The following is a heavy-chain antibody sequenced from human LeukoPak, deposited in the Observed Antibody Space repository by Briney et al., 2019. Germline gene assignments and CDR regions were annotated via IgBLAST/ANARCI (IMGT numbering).Heavy chain of an antibody. CDR1: GGSFSSYG. Sequence: SVKVSCKASGGSFSSYGISWVRQAPGQGLEWMGGIIPMLGRSNCAQKFQGRVTISTDESTSTAYMEMSSLRSEDTAVYYCAREDHTANNWFDPWGQGTLVTVSS. J-gene: IGHJ5*02. V-gene: IGHV1-69*05. CDR2: IIPMLGRS. D-gene: IGHD5-18*01. CDR3: AREDHTANNWFDP.